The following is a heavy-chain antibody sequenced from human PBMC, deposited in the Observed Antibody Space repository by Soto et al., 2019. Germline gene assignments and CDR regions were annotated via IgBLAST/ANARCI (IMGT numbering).Heavy chain of an antibody. CDR1: GGTFSSYA. V-gene: IGHV1-69*13. CDR2: IIPIFGTA. D-gene: IGHD6-6*01. J-gene: IGHJ4*02. CDR3: ARARHEYSSSSSDY. Sequence: ASVKVSCKASGGTFSSYAISWVRQAPGQGLEWMGGIIPIFGTANYAQKFQGRVTITADESTSTAYMELSSLRSEDTAVYYCARARHEYSSSSSDYWGQGTLVTVSS.